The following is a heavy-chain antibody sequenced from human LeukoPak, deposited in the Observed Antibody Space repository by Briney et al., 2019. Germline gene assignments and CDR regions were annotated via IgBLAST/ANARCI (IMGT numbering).Heavy chain of an antibody. J-gene: IGHJ4*02. Sequence: ETLSLTCTVSGGSISSSSYYWGWIRQPPGKGLVWVSRVNSDGSTTTYADSVKGRFTISRDNAKNTLYLQMNSLRAEDTALYYCARVRGYDAHFDYWGQGILVTVSS. CDR2: VNSDGSTT. V-gene: IGHV3-74*01. CDR3: ARVRGYDAHFDY. D-gene: IGHD5-12*01. CDR1: GGSISSSSYY.